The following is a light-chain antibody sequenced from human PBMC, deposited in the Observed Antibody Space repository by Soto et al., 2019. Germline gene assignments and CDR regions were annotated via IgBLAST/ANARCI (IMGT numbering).Light chain of an antibody. V-gene: IGKV4-1*01. CDR2: WAS. CDR3: QQYYITPST. Sequence: DTWMTQSHEYLTVALGDRATINCKSSQNILYRSNNKNYLSLYQQKPRQPPNLLIYWASTRESGVPDGFSGSGSGTDFTLTTSSLQAEDVAVYYCQQYYITPSTFGQGTRLEIK. J-gene: IGKJ5*01. CDR1: QNILYRSNNKNY.